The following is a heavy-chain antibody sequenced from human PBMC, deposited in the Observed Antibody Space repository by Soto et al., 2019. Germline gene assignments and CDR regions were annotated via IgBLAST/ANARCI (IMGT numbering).Heavy chain of an antibody. Sequence: QVQLVQSGAEVKKPGASVKVSCKASGYTFTSYGISWVRQAPGQGLEWMGWISAYNGNTKYAEKLQGRVTMTTDTSPSPAQRERRSLRSDGTAGYYWARECPGGRQQLLPHPGVVPHYYYYGIDVWGQGTTVTVSS. CDR2: ISAYNGNT. V-gene: IGHV1-18*01. CDR1: GYTFTSYG. CDR3: ARECPGGRQQLLPHPGVVPHYYYYGIDV. D-gene: IGHD6-13*01. J-gene: IGHJ6*02.